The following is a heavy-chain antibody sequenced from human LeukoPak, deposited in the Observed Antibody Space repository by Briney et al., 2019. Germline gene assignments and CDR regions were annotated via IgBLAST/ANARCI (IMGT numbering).Heavy chain of an antibody. J-gene: IGHJ4*02. V-gene: IGHV3-23*01. CDR3: AKDIVRVPAAPDY. CDR1: GFTFSSYT. D-gene: IGHD2-2*01. Sequence: GGSLRLSCAASGFTFSSYTMNWVRQAPGKGLEWVSAISGSGGSTYYADSVKGRFTISRDNSKNTLYLQMNSLRAEDTAAYYCAKDIVRVPAAPDYWGQGTLVTVSS. CDR2: ISGSGGST.